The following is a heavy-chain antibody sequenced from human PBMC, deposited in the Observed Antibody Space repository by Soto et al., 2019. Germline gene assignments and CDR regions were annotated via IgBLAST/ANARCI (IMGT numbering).Heavy chain of an antibody. Sequence: SVNVSCKASGFTFTSSAVQWVRQARGQRLEWIGWIVVGSGNTNYAQKFQERVTITRDMSTSTAYMELSSLRSEDTAVYYCAAGLDHLLAPYGMDVWGQGTTVTVSS. D-gene: IGHD2-8*02. J-gene: IGHJ6*02. CDR2: IVVGSGNT. V-gene: IGHV1-58*01. CDR1: GFTFTSSA. CDR3: AAGLDHLLAPYGMDV.